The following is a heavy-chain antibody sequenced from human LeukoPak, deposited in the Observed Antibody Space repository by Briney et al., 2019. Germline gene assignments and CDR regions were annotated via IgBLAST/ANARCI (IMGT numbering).Heavy chain of an antibody. Sequence: PGGSLRLSCAASGFTFSSYSMNWVRQAPGKGLEWVSSISSSTSYIYYADSVKGRFTISRDNAKNSLYLQMNSLRAEDTAVYYCARALDYGDYEGPLDYWGQGTLVTVSS. D-gene: IGHD4-17*01. J-gene: IGHJ4*02. V-gene: IGHV3-21*01. CDR3: ARALDYGDYEGPLDY. CDR2: ISSSTSYI. CDR1: GFTFSSYS.